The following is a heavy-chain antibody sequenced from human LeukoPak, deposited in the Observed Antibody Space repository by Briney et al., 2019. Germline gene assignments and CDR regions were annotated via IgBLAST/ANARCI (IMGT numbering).Heavy chain of an antibody. J-gene: IGHJ4*02. V-gene: IGHV3-21*01. CDR3: ARGETSWTLPNDY. CDR1: GFTFTSQA. Sequence: GGSLRLSCAASGFTFTSQAMNWVRQAPGKGLEWVSSISSSSNYIYYADSVKGRFTISRDNAKNSLYLQMNSLRAEDTAVYYCARGETSWTLPNDYWGQGTLVTVSS. D-gene: IGHD2-2*01. CDR2: ISSSSNYI.